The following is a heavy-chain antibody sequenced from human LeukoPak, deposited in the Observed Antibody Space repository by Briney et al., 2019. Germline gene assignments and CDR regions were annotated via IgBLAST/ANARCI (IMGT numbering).Heavy chain of an antibody. Sequence: PGGSLRLSCAASGFTVSSNYMSWVRQAPGKGLEWVSVIYSGGSTYYADSVKGRFTISRDNSKNTLYLQMNSLRAEDTAVYYCARVYDYDILTGSYGMDVWGQGTTVTVSS. V-gene: IGHV3-53*01. CDR2: IYSGGST. J-gene: IGHJ6*02. CDR1: GFTVSSNY. CDR3: ARVYDYDILTGSYGMDV. D-gene: IGHD3-9*01.